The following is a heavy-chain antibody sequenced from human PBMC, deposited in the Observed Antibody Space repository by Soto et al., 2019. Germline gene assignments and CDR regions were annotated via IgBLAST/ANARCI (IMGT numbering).Heavy chain of an antibody. D-gene: IGHD4-17*01. J-gene: IGHJ6*03. Sequence: QVQLVESGGGVVQPGRSLRLSCAASGFTFSSYGMHWVRQAPGKGLEWVAVIWYDGSNKYYADSVKGRFTISRDNSKNTLYLQMNSLRAEDTAVYYCARGGHDYGDSNPLDYYYYYMDVWGKGTTVTVSS. CDR3: ARGGHDYGDSNPLDYYYYYMDV. CDR1: GFTFSSYG. CDR2: IWYDGSNK. V-gene: IGHV3-33*01.